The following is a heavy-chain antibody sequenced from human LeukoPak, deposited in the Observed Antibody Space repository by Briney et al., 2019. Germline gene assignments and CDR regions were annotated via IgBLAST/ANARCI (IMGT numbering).Heavy chain of an antibody. J-gene: IGHJ4*02. D-gene: IGHD6-13*01. CDR1: GFTFSNAW. Sequence: GGSLRLSCAASGFTFSNAWMSWVRQAPGKGLEWVGRIKSKTDGGTTDYAAPVKGRFTISRDGSKNTLYLQMNSLKTEDTAVYFCTSHSSSWFTAYWGQGTLVTVSS. CDR3: TSHSSSWFTAY. V-gene: IGHV3-15*01. CDR2: IKSKTDGGTT.